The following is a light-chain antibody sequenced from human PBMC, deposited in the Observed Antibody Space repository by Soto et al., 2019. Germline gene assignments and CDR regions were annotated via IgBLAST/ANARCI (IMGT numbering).Light chain of an antibody. J-gene: IGLJ2*01. CDR2: EVS. V-gene: IGLV2-14*01. CDR3: CSYTTRTSFIL. CDR1: SSDIGNYDF. Sequence: QSALTQPASASGSPGQSITISCTGTSSDIGNYDFVSWYQQLPGTAPKAMIYEVSGRPSGVSNRFSGSNSSNTASLTISGLQVEDEAYSYCCSYTTRTSFILFGGGTKVTVL.